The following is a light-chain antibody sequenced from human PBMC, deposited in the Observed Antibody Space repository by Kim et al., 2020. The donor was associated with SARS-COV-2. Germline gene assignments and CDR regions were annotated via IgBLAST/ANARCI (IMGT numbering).Light chain of an antibody. J-gene: IGKJ2*01. CDR1: KRLVHSDEHLF. CDR2: EVY. V-gene: IGKV2-30*02. CDR3: MKGTQGIYI. Sequence: PPAHIPCRSSKRLVHSDEHLFLHLSQERTGKSPRRIIYEVYTRDSGVRESLSGSGSGTDFTLKISRVEAEYFGIYYCMKGTQGIYIFGQGKKLEL.